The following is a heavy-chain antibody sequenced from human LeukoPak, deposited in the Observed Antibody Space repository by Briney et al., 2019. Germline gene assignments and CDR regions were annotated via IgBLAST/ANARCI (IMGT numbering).Heavy chain of an antibody. CDR2: ISPSATAI. Sequence: GGSLRLSCAASGFTFSDYYLSWIRQAPGKGLVWISYISPSATAIYYADSVRGRLTISRDNAKNSLYLQMNSLRAEDTAVYYCARAEGTSYYYYGMDVWGQGTTVTVSS. D-gene: IGHD2-2*01. J-gene: IGHJ6*02. CDR3: ARAEGTSYYYYGMDV. CDR1: GFTFSDYY. V-gene: IGHV3-11*04.